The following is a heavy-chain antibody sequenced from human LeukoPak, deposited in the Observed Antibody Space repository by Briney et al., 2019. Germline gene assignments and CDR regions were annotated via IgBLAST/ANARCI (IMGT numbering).Heavy chain of an antibody. CDR2: IGTAGDT. D-gene: IGHD3-22*01. Sequence: GGSLRLSCAASGFTFSSYDMHWVRQATGKGLEWVSAIGTAGDTYYPGSVKGRFTISRENAKNSLYLQMNSLRAGDTAVYYCARVEYDSSDYYFSYWGQGTLVTVSS. V-gene: IGHV3-13*01. J-gene: IGHJ4*02. CDR3: ARVEYDSSDYYFSY. CDR1: GFTFSSYD.